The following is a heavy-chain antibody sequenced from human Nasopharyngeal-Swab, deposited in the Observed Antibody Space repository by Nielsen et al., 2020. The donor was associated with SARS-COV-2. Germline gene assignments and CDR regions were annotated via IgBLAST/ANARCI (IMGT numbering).Heavy chain of an antibody. J-gene: IGHJ4*02. CDR3: ARWEKGDY. Sequence: WVRQAPGQGLEWMGCMNPGSGFKDYAQNFQGRVTMTWNTFISTAYMEISSLRSKDTAVYYCARWEKGDYWGQGTLVTVSS. V-gene: IGHV1-8*01. D-gene: IGHD1-26*01. CDR2: MNPGSGFK.